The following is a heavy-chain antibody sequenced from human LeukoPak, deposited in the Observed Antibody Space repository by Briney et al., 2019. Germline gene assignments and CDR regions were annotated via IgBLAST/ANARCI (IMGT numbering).Heavy chain of an antibody. CDR3: ARGRYCSADICTGGDSFDI. J-gene: IGHJ3*02. D-gene: IGHD2-15*01. V-gene: IGHV4-4*07. CDR2: KYARGNS. CDR1: GGSISNYY. Sequence: SETLSLTCTVSGGSISNYYWSWIRQPAGKGLEWVGRKYARGNSNYNPPVQSRVTMSVDTSKNQFSLKLRSVTAADTAVYYCARGRYCSADICTGGDSFDIWGQGTMVSVSS.